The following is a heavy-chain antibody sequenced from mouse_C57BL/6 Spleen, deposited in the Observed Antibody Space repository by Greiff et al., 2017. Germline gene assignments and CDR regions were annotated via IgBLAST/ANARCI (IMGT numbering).Heavy chain of an antibody. CDR1: GYTFTSYW. Sequence: QVQLQQPGAELVKPGASVKLSCKASGYTFTSYWMHWVKQRPGRGLEWIGRIDPNSGGTKYNEKFKGKATLTVDKPSSTAYMQLSSLTSEAYAVYCGASSETGRGTLFADWGQGTLVTVSA. V-gene: IGHV1-72*01. CDR3: ASSETGRGTLFAD. D-gene: IGHD3-2*01. J-gene: IGHJ3*01. CDR2: IDPNSGGT.